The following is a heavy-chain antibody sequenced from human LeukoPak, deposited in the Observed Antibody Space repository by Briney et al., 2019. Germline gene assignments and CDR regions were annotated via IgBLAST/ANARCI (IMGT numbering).Heavy chain of an antibody. Sequence: SETLSLTCAVYGGSFSGYYWSWIRQPPGKGLEWIGEINHSGSTNYNPSLKSRVTISVDTSKNQFSLKLSSVTAADTAVYYCARGPDYGGKSLPQLNYYYMDVWGKGTTVTVSS. CDR1: GGSFSGYY. J-gene: IGHJ6*03. V-gene: IGHV4-34*01. D-gene: IGHD4-23*01. CDR2: INHSGST. CDR3: ARGPDYGGKSLPQLNYYYMDV.